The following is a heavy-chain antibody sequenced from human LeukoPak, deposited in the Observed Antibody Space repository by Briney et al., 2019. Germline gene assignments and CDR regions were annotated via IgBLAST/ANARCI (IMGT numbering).Heavy chain of an antibody. CDR2: IIPIFGTA. V-gene: IGHV1-69*13. CDR1: GGTFSSYA. J-gene: IGHJ6*02. CDR3: ARSLLRGVPEHYYYYGMDV. D-gene: IGHD3-22*01. Sequence: SVKVSCKASGGTFSSYAISWVRQAPGQGLEWMGGIIPIFGTASYAQKFQGRVTITADESTSTAYMELSSLRSEDTAVYYCARSLLRGVPEHYYYYGMDVWGQGTTATVSS.